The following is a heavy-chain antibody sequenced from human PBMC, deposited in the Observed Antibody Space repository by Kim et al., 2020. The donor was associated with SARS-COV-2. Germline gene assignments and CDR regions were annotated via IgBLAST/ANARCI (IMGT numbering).Heavy chain of an antibody. J-gene: IGHJ4*02. D-gene: IGHD3-22*01. Sequence: QKFQGRVTMTRDTSTSTVYMELSSLRSEDTAVYYCARTVDSSGYYVYFDYWGQGTLVTVSS. CDR3: ARTVDSSGYYVYFDY. V-gene: IGHV1-46*01.